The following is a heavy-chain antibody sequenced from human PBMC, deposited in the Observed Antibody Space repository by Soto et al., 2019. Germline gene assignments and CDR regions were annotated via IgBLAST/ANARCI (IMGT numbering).Heavy chain of an antibody. CDR3: AANRPDTYYDFWSGYNSYYYYGMDV. Sequence: SETLSLTCTVSGGSISSSSYYWGWIRQPPGKGLEWIGSIYYSGSTYYNPSLKSRVTISVDTSKNQFSLKLSSVTAADTAVYYCAANRPDTYYDFWSGYNSYYYYGMDVWGQGTTVTVSS. D-gene: IGHD3-3*01. CDR1: GGSISSSSYY. J-gene: IGHJ6*02. CDR2: IYYSGST. V-gene: IGHV4-39*01.